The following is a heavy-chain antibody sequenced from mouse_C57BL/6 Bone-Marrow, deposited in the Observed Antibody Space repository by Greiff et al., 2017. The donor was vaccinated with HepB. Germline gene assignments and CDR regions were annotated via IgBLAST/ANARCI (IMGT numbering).Heavy chain of an antibody. D-gene: IGHD1-1*01. Sequence: VQLQQPRAELVKPGASVKMSCKASGYTFTSYWITWVKQRPGQGLEWIGDIYPGSGSTNYNEKFKSKATLTVDTSSSTAYMQLSSLTSEDSAVYYCARFITTVVARYYFDYWGQGTTLTVSS. J-gene: IGHJ2*01. CDR2: IYPGSGST. CDR3: ARFITTVVARYYFDY. V-gene: IGHV1-55*01. CDR1: GYTFTSYW.